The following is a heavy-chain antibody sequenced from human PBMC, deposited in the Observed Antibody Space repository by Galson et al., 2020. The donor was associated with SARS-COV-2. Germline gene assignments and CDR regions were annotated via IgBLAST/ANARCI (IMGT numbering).Heavy chain of an antibody. V-gene: IGHV3-74*01. D-gene: IGHD2-2*01. CDR3: ARPHNSHSSTRKNYNYYMDV. CDR2: INSDGSST. CDR1: GFTFSSYW. Sequence: GGSLRLSCAASGFTFSSYWMHWVRQAPGKGLVWVSRINSDGSSTTYADSVKGRFTISRDNAKNTLYLQMNSLRAKDTAVYYCARPHNSHSSTRKNYNYYMDVWGKGTTVTISS. J-gene: IGHJ6*03.